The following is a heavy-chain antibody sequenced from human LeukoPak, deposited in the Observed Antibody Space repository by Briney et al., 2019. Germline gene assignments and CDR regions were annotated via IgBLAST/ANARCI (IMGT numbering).Heavy chain of an antibody. CDR1: GFTFSSYG. J-gene: IGHJ4*02. Sequence: PGRSLRLSCAASGFTFSSYGMHGVRQARGKGLEGVAVISYDGSNKYYADSVKGRFTISRDNSKNTLYLQMNSLRAEDTAVYYCAKQQRLVRRWAGFDYWGQGTLVTVSS. CDR2: ISYDGSNK. V-gene: IGHV3-30*18. CDR3: AKQQRLVRRWAGFDY. D-gene: IGHD6-13*01.